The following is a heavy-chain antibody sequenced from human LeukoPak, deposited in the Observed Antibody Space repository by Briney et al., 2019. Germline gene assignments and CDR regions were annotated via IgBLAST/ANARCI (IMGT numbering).Heavy chain of an antibody. CDR3: ARGLGGNHSNDY. J-gene: IGHJ4*02. CDR2: INHSGST. CDR1: GGYFSGYY. Sequence: SETLSLTCAVYGGYFSGYYWSWIRQPPGKGLEWIGEINHSGSTNYNPSLKSRVTISVDTSKNQFSLKLSSVTAADTAVYYCARGLGGNHSNDYWGQGTLVTVSS. V-gene: IGHV4-34*01. D-gene: IGHD4-23*01.